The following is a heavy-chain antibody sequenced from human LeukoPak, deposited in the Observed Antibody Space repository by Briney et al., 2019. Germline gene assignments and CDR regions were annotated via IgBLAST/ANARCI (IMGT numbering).Heavy chain of an antibody. V-gene: IGHV3-23*01. D-gene: IGHD1-1*01. CDR3: AKDMGHHNAFDI. CDR2: ISGSGGST. Sequence: GGSLRLSCAASGFSFSSYAMSWVRQAPGKGLEWVSGISGSGGSTYYADSVKGRFTISRDNAKNSLYLQMNSLRAEDTALYYCAKDMGHHNAFDIWGQGTMVTVSS. J-gene: IGHJ3*02. CDR1: GFSFSSYA.